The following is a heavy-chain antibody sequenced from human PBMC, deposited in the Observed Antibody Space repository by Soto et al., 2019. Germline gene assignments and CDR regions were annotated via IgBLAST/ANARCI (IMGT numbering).Heavy chain of an antibody. Sequence: GGSLRLSCAASGFTFSSYAMSWVRQAPGKRLEWVSGINSNGSSTYYADSVKGRFTISRDNAKNQLSLKLSSVTAADTAVYYCARRGKKIAAAGLLFDYWGQGTLLTVSS. V-gene: IGHV3-23*01. CDR1: GFTFSSYA. D-gene: IGHD6-13*01. CDR2: INSNGSST. J-gene: IGHJ4*02. CDR3: ARRGKKIAAAGLLFDY.